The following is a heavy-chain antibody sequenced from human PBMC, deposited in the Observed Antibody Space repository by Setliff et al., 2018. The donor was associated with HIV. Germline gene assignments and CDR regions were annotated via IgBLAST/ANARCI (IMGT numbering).Heavy chain of an antibody. J-gene: IGHJ5*02. CDR1: GFRFDDYA. CDR2: ISWSSGNV. V-gene: IGHV3-9*03. CDR3: AKGVKWLDP. D-gene: IGHD3-16*01. Sequence: PGGSLRLSCAASGFRFDDYAMHWVRQAPGKGLEWVSGISWSSGNVGSADSVKGRFTISRDNAKNSLYLQMNSLRVEDMAVYYCAKGVKWLDPWGQGIQVTVSS.